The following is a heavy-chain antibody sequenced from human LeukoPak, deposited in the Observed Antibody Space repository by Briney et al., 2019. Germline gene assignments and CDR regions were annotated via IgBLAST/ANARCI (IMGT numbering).Heavy chain of an antibody. V-gene: IGHV3-48*03. CDR3: ARDLRGFPYCYYYMDV. CDR1: GFTFSSYE. Sequence: PGGSLRLSCAASGFTFSSYEMNWVRQAPGKGLEWVSYISSSGNTKYYADSVKGRFTISRDNAKNSLYLQMNSLRAEDTAVYYCARDLRGFPYCYYYMDVWGKGTTVTVSS. J-gene: IGHJ6*03. CDR2: ISSSGNTK.